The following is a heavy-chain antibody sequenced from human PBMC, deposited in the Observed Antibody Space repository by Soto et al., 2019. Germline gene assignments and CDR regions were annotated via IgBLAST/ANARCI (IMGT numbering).Heavy chain of an antibody. Sequence: PGGSLRFSCAASGFTLSSYSMNWVRQAPGKGLEWVSSISSSSSYIYYADSVKGRFTISRDNAKNSLYLQMNSLRAEDTAVYYCARDQYCSSTSCYYYYYMDVWGKGTTVTVSS. CDR2: ISSSSSYI. J-gene: IGHJ6*03. V-gene: IGHV3-21*01. CDR1: GFTLSSYS. CDR3: ARDQYCSSTSCYYYYYMDV. D-gene: IGHD2-2*01.